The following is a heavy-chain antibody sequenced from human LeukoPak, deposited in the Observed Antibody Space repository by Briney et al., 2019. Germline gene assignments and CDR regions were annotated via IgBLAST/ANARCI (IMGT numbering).Heavy chain of an antibody. J-gene: IGHJ4*02. CDR1: GFTFSFYA. CDR2: MSSDGRDK. CDR3: AKSRGPHSSSWYPSDY. V-gene: IGHV3-30-3*02. D-gene: IGHD6-13*01. Sequence: PGGSLRLSCAASGFTFSFYAMHWVRQAPGKGLEWVAVMSSDGRDKYCADSVKGRFTISRDNSKNTVYLQMNSLRAEDTAVYYCAKSRGPHSSSWYPSDYWGQGTLVTVSS.